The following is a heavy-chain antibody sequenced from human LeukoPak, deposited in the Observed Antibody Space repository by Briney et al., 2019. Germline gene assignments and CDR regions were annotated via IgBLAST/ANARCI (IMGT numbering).Heavy chain of an antibody. CDR3: AKSGEFSGWTYYYYYGMDV. D-gene: IGHD6-19*01. J-gene: IGHJ6*02. CDR1: GFSFSNYW. CDR2: LNVDGGAK. V-gene: IGHV3-7*01. Sequence: GGSLRLSCATSGFSFSNYWMSWVRQAPGRGLEWVASLNVDGGAKFYVDSVRGRFTISRDNAKNLLYLQMNSLRPEDTAVYYCAKSGEFSGWTYYYYYGMDVWGQGTTVTVSS.